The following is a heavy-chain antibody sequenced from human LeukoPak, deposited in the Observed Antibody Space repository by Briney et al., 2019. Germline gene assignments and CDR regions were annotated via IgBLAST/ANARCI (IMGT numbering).Heavy chain of an antibody. D-gene: IGHD6-13*01. CDR2: ISHNGGST. CDR3: ARVYTGSSWDYYYYMDV. Sequence: GGSLRLSCSASGFSFSGYALSWVRQAPGKGLEWVSSISHNGGSTLYADSMKGRFTISRDNSKSTLYLDVSSLRAEDTAVYYCARVYTGSSWDYYYYMDVWGKGTTVTVSS. J-gene: IGHJ6*03. V-gene: IGHV3-23*01. CDR1: GFSFSGYA.